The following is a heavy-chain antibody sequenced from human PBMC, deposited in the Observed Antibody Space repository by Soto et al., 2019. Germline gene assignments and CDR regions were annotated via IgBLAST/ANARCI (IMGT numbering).Heavy chain of an antibody. CDR1: GGSISSGGYS. V-gene: IGHV4-30-2*01. CDR3: ARDGVVAAAGTRGNWFDP. CDR2: INHSGST. J-gene: IGHJ5*02. D-gene: IGHD6-13*01. Sequence: PSETLSLTCAVSGGSISSGGYSWSWIRQPPGKGLEWIGEINHSGSTNYNPSLKSRVTISVDTSKNQFSLKLSSVTAADTAVYYCARDGVVAAAGTRGNWFDPWGQGTLVTVSS.